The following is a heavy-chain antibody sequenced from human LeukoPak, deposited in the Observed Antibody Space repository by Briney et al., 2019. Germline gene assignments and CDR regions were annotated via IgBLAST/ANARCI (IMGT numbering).Heavy chain of an antibody. CDR2: INPNSGGT. V-gene: IGHV1-2*02. CDR3: AKDAVTVATPYFDF. D-gene: IGHD4-11*01. Sequence: GASVKVSCKASEYTFTGYYIHWVRQAPGQGLEWMGGINPNSGGTNYAQNFQGRVTMTRDTSITTAYMELSRLRSDDTAVYFCAKDAVTVATPYFDFWGQGTLVTVSS. J-gene: IGHJ4*02. CDR1: EYTFTGYY.